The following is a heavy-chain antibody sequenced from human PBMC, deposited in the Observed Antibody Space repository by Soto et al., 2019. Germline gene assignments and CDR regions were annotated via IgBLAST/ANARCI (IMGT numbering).Heavy chain of an antibody. CDR2: ISYSGNT. J-gene: IGHJ5*02. D-gene: IGHD6-13*01. CDR1: GGSISSSSYY. Sequence: QLQLQESGPGLVKPSETLSLTCSVSGGSISSSSYYWGWIRQPPGKGLEWIGSISYSGNTYYSPSLKGRVTISVNTSKNQPSLELSSGTATDTAVYFCARRGARIEAGGLSTGFDPWGQGTLVTVSS. CDR3: ARRGARIEAGGLSTGFDP. V-gene: IGHV4-39*01.